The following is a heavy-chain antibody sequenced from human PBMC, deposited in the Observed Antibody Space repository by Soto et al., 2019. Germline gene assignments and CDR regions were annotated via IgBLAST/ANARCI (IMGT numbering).Heavy chain of an antibody. Sequence: SQTLSLTCAISGDSVSSNSAAWNWIRQSPSRGLEWLGRTYYRSKWYNDYAVSVKSRITINPDTSKNQFSLQLNSVTPEDTAVYYCARDWPITFFGVVTLYYFDYWGQGTLVTVSS. CDR2: TYYRSKWYN. CDR1: GDSVSSNSAA. CDR3: ARDWPITFFGVVTLYYFDY. J-gene: IGHJ4*02. D-gene: IGHD3-3*01. V-gene: IGHV6-1*01.